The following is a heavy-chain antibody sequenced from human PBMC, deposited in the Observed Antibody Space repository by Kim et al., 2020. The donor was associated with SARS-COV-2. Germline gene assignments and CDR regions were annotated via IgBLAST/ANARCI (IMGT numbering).Heavy chain of an antibody. D-gene: IGHD3-22*01. CDR1: GFTFSDYY. J-gene: IGHJ1*01. Sequence: GGSLRLSCAASGFTFSDYYMSWIRQAPGKGLEWVSYISSSGSTIYYADSVKGRFTISRDNAKNSLYLQMNSLRAEDTAVYYCARDSDDSSGLTGAAAEWGSLIQHWGQGTLVTVSS. CDR2: ISSSGSTI. CDR3: ARDSDDSSGLTGAAAEWGSLIQH. V-gene: IGHV3-11*01.